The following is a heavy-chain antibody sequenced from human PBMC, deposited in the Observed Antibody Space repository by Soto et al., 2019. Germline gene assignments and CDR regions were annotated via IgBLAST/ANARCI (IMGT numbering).Heavy chain of an antibody. V-gene: IGHV3-23*01. Sequence: EVQLLESGGGVVRPGGSLRLSCATSGFNFGDYAMAWVRQAPGKGLEWVASVGGTGHGPYHADSVRGQFSVSRDNSKITLYLQMNSLRAEDTAVYYCAKADHFGLVTDNWFDPGGQGTQVTVSS. J-gene: IGHJ5*02. CDR2: VGGTGHGP. CDR3: AKADHFGLVTDNWFDP. CDR1: GFNFGDYA. D-gene: IGHD3-3*01.